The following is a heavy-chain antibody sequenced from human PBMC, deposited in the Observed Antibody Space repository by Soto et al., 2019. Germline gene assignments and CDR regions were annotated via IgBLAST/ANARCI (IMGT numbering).Heavy chain of an antibody. V-gene: IGHV4-34*01. CDR2: IHDSGST. CDR3: ARGVRRPRSWYSDY. D-gene: IGHD6-13*01. Sequence: PSETLSLTCAVYGESFSGYYWSWIRQPPGKGLEWIGEIHDSGSTNYNPSLKSRLIISVDTSRNQFSLKLSSVTAADTAVYYCARGVRRPRSWYSDYWGQGTLVTVS. CDR1: GESFSGYY. J-gene: IGHJ4*02.